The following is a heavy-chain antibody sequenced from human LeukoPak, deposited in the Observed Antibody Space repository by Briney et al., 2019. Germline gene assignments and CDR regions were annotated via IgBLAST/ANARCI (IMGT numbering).Heavy chain of an antibody. CDR2: TYSGGST. D-gene: IGHD3-3*01. J-gene: IGHJ4*02. CDR1: GFTVSSNY. V-gene: IGHV3-53*01. CDR3: AKDTIFTVDPFDY. Sequence: PGGSLRLSCAASGFTVSSNYMSWVRQAPGKGLEWVSVTYSGGSTYYADSVKGRFTVSRDNSKNTLYLEMNSLRAEDTAVYYCAKDTIFTVDPFDYWGQGTLVTVSS.